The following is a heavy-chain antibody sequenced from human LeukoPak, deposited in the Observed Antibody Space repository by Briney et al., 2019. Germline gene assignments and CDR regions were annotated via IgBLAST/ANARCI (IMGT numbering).Heavy chain of an antibody. CDR2: IWYDGSNK. CDR3: ARDSWSLDY. Sequence: GRSLRLSCAASGFTFSSYGMHWVRQAPGKGLEWVAVIWYDGSNKYYADSVKGRFTISRDNSKNTLYLQMNSLRAEDTAVYYCARDSWSLDYWGQGTLVTASS. J-gene: IGHJ4*02. CDR1: GFTFSSYG. D-gene: IGHD6-13*01. V-gene: IGHV3-33*01.